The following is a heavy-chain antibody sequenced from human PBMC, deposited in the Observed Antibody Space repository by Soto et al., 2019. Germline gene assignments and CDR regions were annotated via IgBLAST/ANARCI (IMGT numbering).Heavy chain of an antibody. CDR1: GGSFSGYY. V-gene: IGHV4-34*01. CDR2: INHSGST. J-gene: IGHJ3*02. Sequence: PSETLSLTCVVYGGSFSGYYWSWIRQPPGKGLEWIGEINHSGSTNYNPSLKSRVTISVDTSKNQFSLKLSSVTAADTAVYYCARATLWYTPSNDAFDIWGQGTMVTVSS. D-gene: IGHD2-21*01. CDR3: ARATLWYTPSNDAFDI.